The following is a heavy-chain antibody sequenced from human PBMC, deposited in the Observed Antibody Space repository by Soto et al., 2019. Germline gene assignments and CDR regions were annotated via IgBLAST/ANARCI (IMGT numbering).Heavy chain of an antibody. CDR2: MSANGDVA. Sequence: WGSLGLSCTACGFTFSNYGMSWVRQATGKGLEWVSVMSANGDVAYYADSVKGRFTISRDNSKNTLYLQMNSLRAEDTAVYFCAKKITIYAVDPADYWGQGTQLTVSS. D-gene: IGHD3-3*01. CDR3: AKKITIYAVDPADY. J-gene: IGHJ4*02. V-gene: IGHV3-23*01. CDR1: GFTFSNYG.